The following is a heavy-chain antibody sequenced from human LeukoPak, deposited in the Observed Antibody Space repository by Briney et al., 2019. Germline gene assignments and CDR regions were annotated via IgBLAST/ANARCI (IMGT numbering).Heavy chain of an antibody. Sequence: GGSLRLSCAASGFTFSSYSMNWVRQAPGKGLEWVSYISSSSSTMYYAASVKGRFSISRDNAQNSLYLQMNSLRAEDTAVYYCVRDHHRRLYDSQARDTFDIWGQGTMVTVSS. D-gene: IGHD3-22*01. CDR1: GFTFSSYS. V-gene: IGHV3-48*01. J-gene: IGHJ3*02. CDR3: VRDHHRRLYDSQARDTFDI. CDR2: ISSSSSTM.